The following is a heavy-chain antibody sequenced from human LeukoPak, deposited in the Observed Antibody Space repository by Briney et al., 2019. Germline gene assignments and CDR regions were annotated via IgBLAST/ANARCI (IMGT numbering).Heavy chain of an antibody. D-gene: IGHD2-2*01. Sequence: ASVKVSCKASGYTFTSYGISWVRQAPGQGLEWMGGISAYNGNTNYAQKLQGRVTMTADTSTSTAYMELGSLRYDDTAVYYCARVTDIVVVPAALPGGWFDPWGQGTLVTVSS. CDR3: ARVTDIVVVPAALPGGWFDP. CDR1: GYTFTSYG. V-gene: IGHV1-18*01. J-gene: IGHJ5*02. CDR2: ISAYNGNT.